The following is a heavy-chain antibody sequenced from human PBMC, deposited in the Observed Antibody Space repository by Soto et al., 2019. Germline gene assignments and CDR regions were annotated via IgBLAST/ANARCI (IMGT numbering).Heavy chain of an antibody. CDR2: IYYSGST. CDR1: GGSISSYY. V-gene: IGHV4-59*01. CDR3: ARSGVGNGYKRLPRYYFDY. J-gene: IGHJ4*02. Sequence: QVQLQESGPGLVKPSETLSLTCTVSGGSISSYYWSWIRQPPGKGLEWIGYIYYSGSTNYNPSLKSRVTISVDTSKNQFSLKLSSVTAADTAVYYCARSGVGNGYKRLPRYYFDYWGQGTLVTVSS. D-gene: IGHD5-12*01.